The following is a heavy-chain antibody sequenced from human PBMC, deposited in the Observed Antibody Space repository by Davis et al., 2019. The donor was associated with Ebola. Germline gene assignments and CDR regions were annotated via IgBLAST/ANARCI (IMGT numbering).Heavy chain of an antibody. V-gene: IGHV4-59*01. CDR3: ARVGSGFSLVDY. Sequence: GSLRLSCTVSGGSISSYYWSWIRQPPGKGLEWIGYIYYSGSTNYNPSLKSRVTISVDTSKNQFSLKLSSVTAADTAVYSCARVGSGFSLVDYWGQGILVTVSS. CDR2: IYYSGST. J-gene: IGHJ4*02. D-gene: IGHD6-19*01. CDR1: GGSISSYY.